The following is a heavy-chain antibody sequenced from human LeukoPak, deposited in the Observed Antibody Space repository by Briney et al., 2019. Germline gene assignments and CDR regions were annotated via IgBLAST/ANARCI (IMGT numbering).Heavy chain of an antibody. J-gene: IGHJ4*02. CDR3: ARGYTSASS. Sequence: PGGSLGLSCAASGFTFNIFAMHWVRQAPGKGLEWVAVISYDGTNKYYADSVKGRFTISRDNSKNTLYLQMDSLRADDMSVYYCARGYTSASSWGQGTLVTVSS. D-gene: IGHD6-19*01. V-gene: IGHV3-30*04. CDR2: ISYDGTNK. CDR1: GFTFNIFA.